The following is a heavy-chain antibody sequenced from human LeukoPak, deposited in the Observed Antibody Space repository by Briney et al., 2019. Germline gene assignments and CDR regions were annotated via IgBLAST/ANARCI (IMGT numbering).Heavy chain of an antibody. Sequence: GGSLRLSCAASGFTASSSYMSWVRQAPGKGLEWVSVIYSGGNTYYADSVKGRFTISRDNSKNTLYLQMNSLRAEDTAVYYCAKERRGRFDPWGQGTLVTVSS. CDR1: GFTASSSY. V-gene: IGHV3-53*01. CDR3: AKERRGRFDP. J-gene: IGHJ5*02. CDR2: IYSGGNT.